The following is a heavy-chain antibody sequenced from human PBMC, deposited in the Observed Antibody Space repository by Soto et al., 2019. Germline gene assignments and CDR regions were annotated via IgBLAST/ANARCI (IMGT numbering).Heavy chain of an antibody. J-gene: IGHJ4*02. Sequence: ASVKVSCKASGYTFSDYYIHWVRQAPGQGLEWMGWINPNSGGTKYAPKFPGGVTMTRDTSITTAYMELSRLRSGDTAVYYCAREPATAKPEGVDFWGQGTLVTVSS. D-gene: IGHD1-1*01. CDR1: GYTFSDYY. CDR3: AREPATAKPEGVDF. CDR2: INPNSGGT. V-gene: IGHV1-2*02.